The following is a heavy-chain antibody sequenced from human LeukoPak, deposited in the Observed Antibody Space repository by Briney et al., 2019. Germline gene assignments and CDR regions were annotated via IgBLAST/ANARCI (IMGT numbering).Heavy chain of an antibody. CDR3: ARGFSSSWPFDP. CDR2: INHSGST. Sequence: SETLSLTCAVYGGSFSGYYWSWIRQPPGKGLEWIGEINHSGSTNYNPSLKSRVTISVDTSKNQFSLKLSSVTAADTAVCYCARGFSSSWPFDPWGQGTLVTVSS. V-gene: IGHV4-34*01. J-gene: IGHJ5*02. D-gene: IGHD6-13*01. CDR1: GGSFSGYY.